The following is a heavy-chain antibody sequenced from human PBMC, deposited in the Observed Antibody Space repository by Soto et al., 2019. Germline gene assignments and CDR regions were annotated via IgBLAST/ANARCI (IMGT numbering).Heavy chain of an antibody. CDR1: GLTFRSYW. D-gene: IGHD3-10*01. J-gene: IGHJ6*02. Sequence: PGGSLRLSCAASGLTFRSYWMHWVRQAPGKGLVWVSRINTDGSVAMYVDSVKGRFTISRDNSKNTLYLQMNSLRAEDTAVYYCAKDLDYYYGSGSYFGMDVWGQGTTVTVSS. CDR3: AKDLDYYYGSGSYFGMDV. V-gene: IGHV3-74*03. CDR2: INTDGSVA.